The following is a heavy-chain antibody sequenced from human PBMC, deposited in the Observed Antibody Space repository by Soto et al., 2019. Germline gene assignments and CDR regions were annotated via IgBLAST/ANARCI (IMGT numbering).Heavy chain of an antibody. J-gene: IGHJ2*01. CDR1: VGSIRSSTSY. Sequence: PSEAVSLTCTVSVGSIRSSTSYWSWIRHHPGKGLEWIGFIYFSGSTFYHPSLKSRVTISLDPSRNQFSLKLTSVTAADTAVYYCAREIRNQSGDSHHWYFDLWGRGTQVTVSS. CDR2: IYFSGST. CDR3: AREIRNQSGDSHHWYFDL. V-gene: IGHV4-31*03. D-gene: IGHD1-1*01.